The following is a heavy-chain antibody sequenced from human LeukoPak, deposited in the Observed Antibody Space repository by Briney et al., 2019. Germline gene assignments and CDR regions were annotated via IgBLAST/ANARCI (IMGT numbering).Heavy chain of an antibody. CDR3: ARQPEGTWFDP. V-gene: IGHV5-10-1*01. Sequence: GESLKISCKGSGYSFTSNWISWVRQMPGKGLEWMGRIDPSDSYTNYSPSFQGHVTISADKSISTAYLQWSSLKASDIAMYYCARQPEGTWFDPWGQGTLVTVSS. CDR2: IDPSDSYT. D-gene: IGHD1-1*01. J-gene: IGHJ5*02. CDR1: GYSFTSNW.